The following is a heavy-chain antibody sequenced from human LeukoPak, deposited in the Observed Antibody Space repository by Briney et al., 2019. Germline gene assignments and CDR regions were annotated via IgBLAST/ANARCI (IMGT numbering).Heavy chain of an antibody. CDR3: ARAKRNGFDI. J-gene: IGHJ3*02. V-gene: IGHV3-48*01. CDR2: IRSSSSTI. CDR1: GFTFSNYS. Sequence: GGSLRLSCEASGFTFSNYSMNWVRQAPGKGLEWVSYIRSSSSTIYYADSVKGRFTISRDNAKNSLYLQMNSLRAEDTAVYYCARAKRNGFDIWGQGTMVTVSS.